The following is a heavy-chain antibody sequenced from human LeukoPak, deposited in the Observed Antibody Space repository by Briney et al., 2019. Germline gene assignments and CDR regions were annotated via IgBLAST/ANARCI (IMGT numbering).Heavy chain of an antibody. CDR3: ARAKRNGFDI. J-gene: IGHJ3*02. V-gene: IGHV3-48*01. CDR2: IRSSSSTI. CDR1: GFTFSNYS. Sequence: GGSLRLSCEASGFTFSNYSMNWVRQAPGKGLEWVSYIRSSSSTIYYADSVKGRFTISRDNAKNSLYLQMNSLRAEDTAVYYCARAKRNGFDIWGQGTMVTVSS.